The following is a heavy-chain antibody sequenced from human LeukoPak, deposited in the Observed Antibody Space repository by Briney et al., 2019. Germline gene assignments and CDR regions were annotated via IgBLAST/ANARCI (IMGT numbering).Heavy chain of an antibody. CDR3: ARSGKMATITWGVLDY. CDR2: ISYDGSNK. V-gene: IGHV3-30*03. J-gene: IGHJ4*02. Sequence: GSPRIFFASPGFHFNCLCLAWVRQGSSQGPGWVAVISYDGSNKYYADSVKGRFTISRDNSKNSLYLQMNSLRAEDTAVYYCARSGKMATITWGVLDYWGQGTLVTVSS. CDR1: GFHFNCLC. D-gene: IGHD5-24*01.